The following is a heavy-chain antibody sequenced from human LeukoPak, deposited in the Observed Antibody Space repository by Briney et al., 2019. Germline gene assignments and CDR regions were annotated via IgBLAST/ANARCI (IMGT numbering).Heavy chain of an antibody. CDR2: IYHSGST. V-gene: IGHV4-30-2*01. D-gene: IGHD3-22*01. Sequence: GWIRQPPGKGLXGIGYIYHSGSTYYNPSLKSRVTISVDMSKNQFSLKLSSVTAADTAVYYCARASSGYLAFDIWGQGTMVTVSS. CDR3: ARASSGYLAFDI. J-gene: IGHJ3*02.